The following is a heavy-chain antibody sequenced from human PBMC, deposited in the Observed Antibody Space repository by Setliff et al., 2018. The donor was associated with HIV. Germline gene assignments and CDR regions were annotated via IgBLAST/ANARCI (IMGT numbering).Heavy chain of an antibody. V-gene: IGHV3-7*05. CDR1: GFTISSYW. Sequence: GGSLRLSCAASGFTISSYWMSWVRQAPGKGLEWVANIKPDGSAKDYVDSMKGRFTISRDNAMNSLYLQMDNLRAEDTAVYYCARVRFGSLDYCGQGTLVTVSS. J-gene: IGHJ4*02. D-gene: IGHD3-10*01. CDR3: ARVRFGSLDY. CDR2: IKPDGSAK.